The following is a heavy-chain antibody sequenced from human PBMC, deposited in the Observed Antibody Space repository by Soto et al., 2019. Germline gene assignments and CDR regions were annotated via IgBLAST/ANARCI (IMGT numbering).Heavy chain of an antibody. CDR3: ARDIYGMDV. V-gene: IGHV3-30-3*01. J-gene: IGHJ6*02. CDR2: ISYDGSNK. CDR1: GFTFSSYA. Sequence: PGGSLRLSCAASGFTFSSYAMHWVRQAPGKGLEWVAVISYDGSNKYYADSVKGRFTISGDNSKNTLYLQMNSLRAEDTAVYYCARDIYGMDVWGQGTTVTVYS.